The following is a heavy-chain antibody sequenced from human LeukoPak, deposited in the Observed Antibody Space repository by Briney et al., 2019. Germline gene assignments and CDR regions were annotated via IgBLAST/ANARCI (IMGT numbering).Heavy chain of an antibody. J-gene: IGHJ5*02. D-gene: IGHD6-13*01. Sequence: ASVKVSCKTSGYTFTSYYIHWLRQAPGQRFEWMGWSDPKSGATKYEHFQGRVTMTRDTSISTAYMELSRLRSDDTAVYYCARGGSRLRQLVLFNGDWFDPWGQGTLVTVSS. V-gene: IGHV1-2*02. CDR3: ARGGSRLRQLVLFNGDWFDP. CDR1: GYTFTSYY. CDR2: SDPKSGAT.